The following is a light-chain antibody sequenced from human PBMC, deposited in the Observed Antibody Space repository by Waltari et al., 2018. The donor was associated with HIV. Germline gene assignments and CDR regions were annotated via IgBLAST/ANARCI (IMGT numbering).Light chain of an antibody. CDR3: TSYTATDTLI. J-gene: IGLJ2*01. V-gene: IGLV2-14*01. CDR1: SGDFGSFIY. Sequence: QSALTQPASVSGSTGQSITLPCPGTSGDFGSFIYVSWYQQVPGKVPKVIIYEVTSRPSGVSNRFSGSKSGSTASLTISDLQVEDEADYYCTSYTATDTLIFGGGTKVTVL. CDR2: EVT.